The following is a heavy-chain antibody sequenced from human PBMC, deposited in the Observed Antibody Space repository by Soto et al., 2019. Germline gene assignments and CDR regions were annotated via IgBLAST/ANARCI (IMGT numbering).Heavy chain of an antibody. CDR2: IIPIFGTA. D-gene: IGHD3-9*01. CDR1: GGTFSSYA. Sequence: SVKVSCKASGGTFSSYAISWVLEAPGQGLEWMGGIIPIFGTANYAQKFQGRVTITADESTSTAYMELSSLRSEDTAVYYCARSDILTGYLGYYYYYYGMDVWRQGTTVTFSS. CDR3: ARSDILTGYLGYYYYYYGMDV. V-gene: IGHV1-69*13. J-gene: IGHJ6*02.